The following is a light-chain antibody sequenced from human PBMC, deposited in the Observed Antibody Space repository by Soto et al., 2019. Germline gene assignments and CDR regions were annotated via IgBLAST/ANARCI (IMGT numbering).Light chain of an antibody. V-gene: IGKV3-20*01. CDR3: QQYGSSPYT. CDR1: QSVSSSY. Sequence: EIVLTQSPGTLSLSPGERATLSCRASQSVSSSYLAWYQQKPGQAPRLLIYGASSRATGIPDRFSGSGSGTDFTLTIIRLEPEDSAVYYCQQYGSSPYTFGQGTKLEIK. J-gene: IGKJ2*01. CDR2: GAS.